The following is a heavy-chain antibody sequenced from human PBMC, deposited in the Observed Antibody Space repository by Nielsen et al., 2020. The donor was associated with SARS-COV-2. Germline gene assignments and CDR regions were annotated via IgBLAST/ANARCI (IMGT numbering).Heavy chain of an antibody. Sequence: ASVKVSCKASGYSFNRYPMNWVRQAPGQGLEWMGWIDTNIGKPTPAQGFTGRFVFSSDTSVSTVSLQISTLRAEDTAVYYCARENSGPGGTASYGMDLWGQGTTVTVSS. CDR2: IDTNIGKP. V-gene: IGHV7-4-1*02. D-gene: IGHD3-10*01. J-gene: IGHJ6*02. CDR1: GYSFNRYP. CDR3: ARENSGPGGTASYGMDL.